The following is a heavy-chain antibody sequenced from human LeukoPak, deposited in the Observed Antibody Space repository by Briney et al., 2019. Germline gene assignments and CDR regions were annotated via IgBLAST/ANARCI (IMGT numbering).Heavy chain of an antibody. CDR2: ISWDGGST. V-gene: IGHV3-43*01. CDR3: AKDIRGGFGELDY. CDR1: GFTFDDYT. Sequence: GGSLRLSCAASGFTFDDYTMHWVRQAPGKGLEWVSLISWDGGSTYYADSVKGRFTISRDNSKNSLYLQMNSLRTEDTALYYCAKDIRGGFGELDYWGQGTLVTVSS. J-gene: IGHJ4*02. D-gene: IGHD3-10*01.